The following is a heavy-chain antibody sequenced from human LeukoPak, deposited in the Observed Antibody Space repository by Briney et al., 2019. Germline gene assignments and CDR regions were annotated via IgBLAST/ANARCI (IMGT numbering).Heavy chain of an antibody. V-gene: IGHV3-33*08. CDR3: ARFRDGYNFDY. Sequence: PGGSLRLSCAASGFTFSTYGMHWVRQAPGKGLEWVAVIWYDGSKRNYADSVKGRFTISRDNSKNSLSLQMNSLRADDTAVYYCARFRDGYNFDYWGQGTLVTVSS. CDR1: GFTFSTYG. CDR2: IWYDGSKR. D-gene: IGHD5-24*01. J-gene: IGHJ4*02.